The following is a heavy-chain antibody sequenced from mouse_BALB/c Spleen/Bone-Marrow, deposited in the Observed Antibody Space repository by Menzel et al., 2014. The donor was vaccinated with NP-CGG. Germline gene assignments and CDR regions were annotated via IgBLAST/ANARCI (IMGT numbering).Heavy chain of an antibody. J-gene: IGHJ3*01. V-gene: IGHV1-82*01. CDR3: ARTYGSSYFVY. CDR1: GYAFSSSW. CDR2: IYPGDGDT. Sequence: VQGVESGPELVKPGASVKISCRASGYAFSSSWMNWVKQRPGQGLEWIGRIYPGDGDTNYNGKFKGKATLTADKSSSTANMQLSSRTSVDSAVYFWARTYGSSYFVYWGQGTLATVSA. D-gene: IGHD1-1*01.